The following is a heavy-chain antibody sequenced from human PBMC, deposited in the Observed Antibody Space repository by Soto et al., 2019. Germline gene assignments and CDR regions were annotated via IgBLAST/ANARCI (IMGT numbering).Heavy chain of an antibody. CDR3: ARSLDY. J-gene: IGHJ4*02. Sequence: ELHLVESGGGLVQPGGSLRLSCATSGFTFGSYWMDWVRQAPGKGLEWVANINQDGSEKYNVDSVKGRFTISRDNAKNSLYLQMNSLRVEDTSVYYCARSLDYWGQGTLVTVSS. CDR2: INQDGSEK. CDR1: GFTFGSYW. V-gene: IGHV3-7*03.